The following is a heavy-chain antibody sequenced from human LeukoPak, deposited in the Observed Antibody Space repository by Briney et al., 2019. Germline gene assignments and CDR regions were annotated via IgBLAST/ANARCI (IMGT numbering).Heavy chain of an antibody. CDR2: IYYSGST. CDR1: GGSISSSSYY. J-gene: IGHJ4*02. V-gene: IGHV4-39*01. CDR3: ARQDYYDSSGYYQGHFDY. D-gene: IGHD3-22*01. Sequence: SETLSLTCTVSGGSISSSSYYWGWIRQPPGKGLEWIGSIYYSGSTYYNPSLKSRVTISVDTSKNQFSLKLSFVTAADTAVYYCARQDYYDSSGYYQGHFDYWGQGTLVTVSS.